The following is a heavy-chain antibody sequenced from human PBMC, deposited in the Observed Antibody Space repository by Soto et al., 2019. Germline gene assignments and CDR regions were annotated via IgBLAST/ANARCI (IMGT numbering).Heavy chain of an antibody. Sequence: QVQLVESGGGVVQPGRSLRLSCVASGFTFSSYGMHWVRQAPGKGLEWVAIVSYDASNKYYADSVKGRFTISRDNSKNTLYLQMNSLRTEDTSVYYCAKDYSSSWSLDSWGQGTLVTVSS. D-gene: IGHD6-13*01. V-gene: IGHV3-30*18. CDR1: GFTFSSYG. CDR3: AKDYSSSWSLDS. J-gene: IGHJ4*02. CDR2: VSYDASNK.